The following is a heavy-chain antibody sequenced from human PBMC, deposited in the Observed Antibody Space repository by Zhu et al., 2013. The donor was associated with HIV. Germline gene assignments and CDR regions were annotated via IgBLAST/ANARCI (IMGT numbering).Heavy chain of an antibody. CDR1: GGSFSSYV. D-gene: IGHD2-8*01. CDR2: ITPPYGTA. V-gene: IGHV1-69*01. J-gene: IGHJ5*02. CDR3: ARDRVLMGKFGP. Sequence: QALLVQSGAEVKKPGSSVKVSCQASGGSFSSYVFSWVRQAPGQGLEWMGGITPPYGTAKYAERFEGRLTITADDFTRTSYMELSSLRSEDSAIYFCARDRVLMGKFGPWGQGTVVTVSS.